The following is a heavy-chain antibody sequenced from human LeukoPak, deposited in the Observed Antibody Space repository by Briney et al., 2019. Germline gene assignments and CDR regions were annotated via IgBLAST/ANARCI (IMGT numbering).Heavy chain of an antibody. Sequence: PGGSLRLSCAGSGFTFSSCDMSWIRQPPGKGLEWIGYIYSSGSTNYNPSLEGRVTISVDTSKNQFSLKLSSVTAADTAVYYCARRGYSTGWYYFDYWGQGTLVTVSS. D-gene: IGHD6-19*01. V-gene: IGHV4-59*08. CDR2: IYSSGST. J-gene: IGHJ4*02. CDR3: ARRGYSTGWYYFDY. CDR1: GFTFSSCD.